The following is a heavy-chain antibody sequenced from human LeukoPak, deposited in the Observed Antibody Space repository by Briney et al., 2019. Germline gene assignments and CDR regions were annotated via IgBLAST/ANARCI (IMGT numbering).Heavy chain of an antibody. CDR1: GYSFTGYY. V-gene: IGHV1-2*02. Sequence: ASVKVSCKASGYSFTGYYMHWVRQAPGQGLEWMGWIDPYSGGTNYAQKFQGRVTMTRDTSISTAYMELSRLRSDDTAVYYCVRDRTKYCSSTSCPLDYWGQGTLVTVSS. D-gene: IGHD2-2*01. CDR2: IDPYSGGT. CDR3: VRDRTKYCSSTSCPLDY. J-gene: IGHJ4*02.